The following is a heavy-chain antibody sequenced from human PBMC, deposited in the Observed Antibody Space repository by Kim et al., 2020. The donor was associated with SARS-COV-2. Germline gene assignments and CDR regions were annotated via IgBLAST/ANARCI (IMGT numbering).Heavy chain of an antibody. CDR3: ASFIGGYGMDV. J-gene: IGHJ6*02. CDR2: ISSSSSYI. D-gene: IGHD1-26*01. CDR1: GFTFSSYS. Sequence: GGSLRLSCAASGFTFSSYSMNWVRQAPGKGLEWVSSISSSSSYIYYADSVKGRFTISRDNAKNSLYLQMNSLRAEDTAVYYCASFIGGYGMDVWGQGTTVTVSS. V-gene: IGHV3-21*01.